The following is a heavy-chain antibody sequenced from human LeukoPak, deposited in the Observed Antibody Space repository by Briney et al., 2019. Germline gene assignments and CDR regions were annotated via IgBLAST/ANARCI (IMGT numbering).Heavy chain of an antibody. CDR2: IYYSGST. Sequence: SETLSLTCTVSGGSISSSSYYWGWIRQPPGKGLEGIGSIYYSGSTYYNPSLKSRVTISVDTSKNQFSLKLSSVTAADTAVYYCASGYCSSTSCSDAFDIWGQGTMVTVS. V-gene: IGHV4-39*01. J-gene: IGHJ3*02. CDR3: ASGYCSSTSCSDAFDI. CDR1: GGSISSSSYY. D-gene: IGHD2-2*01.